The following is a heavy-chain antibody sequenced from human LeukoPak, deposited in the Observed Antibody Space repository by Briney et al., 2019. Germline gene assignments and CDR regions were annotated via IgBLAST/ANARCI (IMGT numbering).Heavy chain of an antibody. D-gene: IGHD6-13*01. CDR3: ARDRSGPLYSSSWYAEYYYYGMDV. CDR1: GFTFSSYA. J-gene: IGHJ6*02. V-gene: IGHV3-23*01. CDR2: ISGSGGST. Sequence: GGSLRLSCAASGFTFSSYAMSWVRQAPGKGLEWVSAISGSGGSTYYADSVKGRFTISRDNAKNSLYLQMNSLRAEDTAVYYCARDRSGPLYSSSWYAEYYYYGMDVWGQGTTVTVSS.